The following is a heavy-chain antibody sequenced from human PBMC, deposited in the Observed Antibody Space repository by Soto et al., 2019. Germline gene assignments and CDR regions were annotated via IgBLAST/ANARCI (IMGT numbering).Heavy chain of an antibody. CDR3: ARDLYTSSWFSDYYYYGMDV. J-gene: IGHJ6*02. Sequence: QVQLVQSGAEVKKPGASVKVACKASGYTFSSYGIAWVRQAPGQGLEGMGWISGEGDTTKVVEKFQGRVTMTIDTSTSTGFMELRSLRSDETAVYYCARDLYTSSWFSDYYYYGMDVWGQGTTVTVSS. CDR2: ISGEGDTT. V-gene: IGHV1-18*04. CDR1: GYTFSSYG. D-gene: IGHD6-13*01.